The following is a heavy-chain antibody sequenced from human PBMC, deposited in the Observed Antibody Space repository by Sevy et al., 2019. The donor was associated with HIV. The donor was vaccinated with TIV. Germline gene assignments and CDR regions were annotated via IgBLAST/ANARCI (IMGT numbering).Heavy chain of an antibody. CDR1: GFTFSSYA. D-gene: IGHD3-22*01. V-gene: IGHV3-23*01. CDR3: AKHYYDSSGYYRYYYYGMDV. Sequence: GGSLRLSCAASGFTFSSYAMSWVRQAPGKGLEWVSAISGSGGSTYYAHSVKGRFTISRDNSKNTLYLQTNSLRAEDTAVYYCAKHYYDSSGYYRYYYYGMDVWGQGTTVTVSS. J-gene: IGHJ6*02. CDR2: ISGSGGST.